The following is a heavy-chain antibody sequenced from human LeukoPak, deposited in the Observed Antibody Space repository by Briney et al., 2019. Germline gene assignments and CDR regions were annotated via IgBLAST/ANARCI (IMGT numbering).Heavy chain of an antibody. J-gene: IGHJ3*02. CDR2: INPNTGDT. D-gene: IGHD3-16*02. V-gene: IGHV1-2*02. CDR1: GYTFSGYY. CDR3: ARAGSVWGSYRHDAFDI. Sequence: ASVKVSCKASGYTFSGYYMHWVRQAPGQGLEWMAWINPNTGDTNYPQKFQGRVTMTRDTSIRTDYMELTRVTSDDTAVYYCARAGSVWGSYRHDAFDIWGQGTMVTVSS.